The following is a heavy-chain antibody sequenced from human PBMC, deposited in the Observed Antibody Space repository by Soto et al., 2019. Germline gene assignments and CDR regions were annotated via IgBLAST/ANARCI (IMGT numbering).Heavy chain of an antibody. V-gene: IGHV3-30*18. Sequence: LRLSCAASGFTFSNYGMHWVLQAPGKGLEWLAFISHDGSNTCYADSVKGRFTLSRDNSKNTLYLLVNSVRAEDTAVLYWSKETQIQLWVHDFDYWGQGTLVTVYS. CDR2: ISHDGSNT. D-gene: IGHD5-18*01. CDR3: SKETQIQLWVHDFDY. J-gene: IGHJ4*02. CDR1: GFTFSNYG.